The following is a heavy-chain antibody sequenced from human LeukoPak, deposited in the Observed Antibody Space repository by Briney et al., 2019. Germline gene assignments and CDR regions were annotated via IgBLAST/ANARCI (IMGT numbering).Heavy chain of an antibody. CDR1: GFTFSSYA. CDR2: ISGSGGST. Sequence: PGGSLRLSCAASGFTFSSYAMSWVRQAPGKGLEWVSAISGSGGSTYYADSVKGRFTISRDNSKNTLYLQMNSLRAEDTSVYYCARELITMVRGVGYCYHGMDVWGQGATVTVSS. D-gene: IGHD3-10*01. J-gene: IGHJ6*02. V-gene: IGHV3-23*01. CDR3: ARELITMVRGVGYCYHGMDV.